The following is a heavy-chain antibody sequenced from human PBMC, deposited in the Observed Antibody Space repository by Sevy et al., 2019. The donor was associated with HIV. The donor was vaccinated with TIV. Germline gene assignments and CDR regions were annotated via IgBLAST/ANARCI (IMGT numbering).Heavy chain of an antibody. J-gene: IGHJ5*02. Sequence: SETLSLTCTVSGGSISSYYWSWIRQPPGKGLEWIGYIYYSGSTNYNPSRKSRVTISVDTSKNQFSLKLSSVPAADTAVYYCARRSYYDFWSGYYSFDPWGQGTLVTVSS. CDR2: IYYSGST. CDR1: GGSISSYY. V-gene: IGHV4-59*12. D-gene: IGHD3-3*01. CDR3: ARRSYYDFWSGYYSFDP.